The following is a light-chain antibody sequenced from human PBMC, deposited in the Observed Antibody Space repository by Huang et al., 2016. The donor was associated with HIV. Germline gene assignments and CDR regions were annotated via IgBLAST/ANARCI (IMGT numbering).Light chain of an antibody. Sequence: DIVMTQSPDSLTVSLGERATINCKSSQSLFYRYNNKNYLALYQQKPGQPPKLLIYWASSRESGVPDRFSGSGSGTDFTLTISSPQAEDVAIYDCQQYYYTPLTFGQGTKLEIK. CDR2: WAS. CDR1: QSLFYRYNNKNY. J-gene: IGKJ2*01. V-gene: IGKV4-1*01. CDR3: QQYYYTPLT.